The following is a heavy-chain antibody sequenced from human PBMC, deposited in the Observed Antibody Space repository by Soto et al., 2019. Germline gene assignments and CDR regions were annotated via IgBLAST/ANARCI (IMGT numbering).Heavy chain of an antibody. CDR1: GFTFNNYA. V-gene: IGHV3-23*01. J-gene: IGHJ4*02. D-gene: IGHD6-19*01. Sequence: GSLRLSCAASGFTFNNYAMNWVRQAPGKGLEWVSGISGSAATTHFADSVKGRFTISRDNSKNTVYLQMNSLRVDDTAVYYCAKGLTGYNSGWYAPCCFDSWGQGTLVTVS. CDR3: AKGLTGYNSGWYAPCCFDS. CDR2: ISGSAATT.